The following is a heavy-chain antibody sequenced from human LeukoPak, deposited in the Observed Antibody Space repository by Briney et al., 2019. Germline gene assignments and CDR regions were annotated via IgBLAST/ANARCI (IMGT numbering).Heavy chain of an antibody. D-gene: IGHD3-22*01. J-gene: IGHJ4*02. CDR3: ARGGDSGGYSRHPFDY. CDR2: IYTSGST. CDR1: GGSFSGYY. Sequence: SETLSLTCAVYGGSFSGYYWSWIRQPAGKGLEWIGRIYTSGSTNYNPSLKSRVTISVDTSRNQFSLKMTSVTAADTAVYYCARGGDSGGYSRHPFDYWGQGILVTVSS. V-gene: IGHV4-59*10.